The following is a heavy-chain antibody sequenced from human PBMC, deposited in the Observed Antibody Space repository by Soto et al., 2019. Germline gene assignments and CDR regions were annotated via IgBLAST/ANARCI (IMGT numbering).Heavy chain of an antibody. CDR2: IYYSGST. CDR1: GGSISSGGYY. J-gene: IGHJ6*02. V-gene: IGHV4-31*03. Sequence: SETLSLTCTVSGGSISSGGYYWSWIRQHPGKGLEWIGYIYYSGSTYYNPSLKSRVTISVDTSKNQFSLKLSSVTAADTAVYYCARDRRGYSGYGLDVWGQGTTVTVSS. CDR3: ARDRRGYSGYGLDV. D-gene: IGHD5-12*01.